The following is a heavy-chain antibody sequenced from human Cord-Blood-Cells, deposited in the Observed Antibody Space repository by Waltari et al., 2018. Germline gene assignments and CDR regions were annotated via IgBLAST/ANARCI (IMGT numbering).Heavy chain of an antibody. CDR2: IYYSGSN. CDR1: GGSISSSSYY. Sequence: QLQLQEAGPGLGKPSETLSLTCTVSGGSISSSSYYWGWICQPPGKGLEWIGSIYYSGSNYYNPSLKSRVTISIDTSKNQFSMKLSSVTAADTAVYYCATRLITGTDYWGQGTLVTVSS. J-gene: IGHJ4*02. CDR3: ATRLITGTDY. D-gene: IGHD1-20*01. V-gene: IGHV4-39*01.